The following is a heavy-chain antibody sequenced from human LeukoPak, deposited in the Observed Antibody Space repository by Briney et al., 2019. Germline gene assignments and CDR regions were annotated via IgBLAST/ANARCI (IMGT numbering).Heavy chain of an antibody. CDR1: GDVISNYY. Sequence: SETLSLTCIVSGDVISNYYWSWIRQPPGKGLEWLGYIYYTGSTNFNPSLKSRVTISVDTSKNQFSLKLSSVTAADTAVYYCASGGLAYRPDYWGQGTLVTVSS. V-gene: IGHV4-59*01. CDR2: IYYTGST. CDR3: ASGGLAYRPDY. J-gene: IGHJ4*02. D-gene: IGHD3-16*01.